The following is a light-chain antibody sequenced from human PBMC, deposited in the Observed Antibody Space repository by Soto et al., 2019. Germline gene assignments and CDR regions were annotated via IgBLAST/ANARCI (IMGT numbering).Light chain of an antibody. V-gene: IGKV3-20*01. J-gene: IGKJ4*01. CDR3: QQYNNWPPLT. CDR2: GAS. Sequence: EVVLTQSPGTLSLSPGERATLSCRASQGVASNYLAWYQQKLGQSPRLLIYGASSRASGVPDRFSGSGSGTDFTLTISRLEPEDFEVYYCQQYNNWPPLTFGGGTKVEIK. CDR1: QGVASNY.